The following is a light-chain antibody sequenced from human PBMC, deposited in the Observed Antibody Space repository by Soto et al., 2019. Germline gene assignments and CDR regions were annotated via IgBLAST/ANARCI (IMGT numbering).Light chain of an antibody. V-gene: IGKV4-1*01. CDR2: GAS. J-gene: IGKJ1*01. CDR1: QSVLYSSNNENY. Sequence: DIVMTQSPDSLTVSLGERATINYKSRQSVLYSSNNENYLAWYQQKPGQPPKLLIYGASTRESGVPDRRSGGGSGADFTLTISSLQAEDVAVYYCQQYYKTPWSFGQGTKVEIK. CDR3: QQYYKTPWS.